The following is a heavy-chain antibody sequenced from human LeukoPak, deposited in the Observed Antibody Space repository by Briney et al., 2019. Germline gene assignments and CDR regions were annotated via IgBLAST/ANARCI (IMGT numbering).Heavy chain of an antibody. V-gene: IGHV3-48*03. J-gene: IGHJ3*02. CDR2: ISSSGSTI. Sequence: GGSLRLSCAASGFTFSSYEMNWVRQAPGKGLEWVSYISSSGSTIYYADSVKGRFTISRDNAKNSRYLQMNSLRAEDTAVYYCARDRPQLWFGELSDAFDIWGQGTMVTVSS. CDR3: ARDRPQLWFGELSDAFDI. CDR1: GFTFSSYE. D-gene: IGHD3-10*01.